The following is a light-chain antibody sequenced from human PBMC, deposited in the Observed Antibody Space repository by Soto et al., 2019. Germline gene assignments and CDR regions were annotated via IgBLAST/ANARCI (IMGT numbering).Light chain of an antibody. J-gene: IGLJ1*01. CDR2: EGS. V-gene: IGLV2-23*01. CDR3: CSYAGNSLYV. CDR1: SSDVGSYNL. Sequence: QSALTQPASVSGSPGQSTTISCTGTSSDVGSYNLVSWYQQHPGKAPKLMIYEGSKRPSGVSNRFSGSKSGNTASLTISGLQAEDEADYYCCSYAGNSLYVFGPGTKVTVL.